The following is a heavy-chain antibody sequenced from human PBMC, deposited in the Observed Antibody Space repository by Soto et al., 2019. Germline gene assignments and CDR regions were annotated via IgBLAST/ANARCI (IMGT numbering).Heavy chain of an antibody. CDR1: GFTFSGRS. Sequence: GGSLRLSCSASGFTFSGRSMHWVRQAPGKGLEYVSGVSPNGNDKYYTDSVKGRFTISRDNSKNTLHLQMSSLRPEDTALFYRIRGFYGLDVWGQGTTVTVSS. V-gene: IGHV3-64D*08. J-gene: IGHJ6*02. D-gene: IGHD1-20*01. CDR3: IRGFYGLDV. CDR2: VSPNGNDK.